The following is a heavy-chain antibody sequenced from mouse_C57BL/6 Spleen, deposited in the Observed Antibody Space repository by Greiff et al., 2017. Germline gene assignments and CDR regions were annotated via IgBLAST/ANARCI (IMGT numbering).Heavy chain of an antibody. D-gene: IGHD1-1*01. Sequence: EVQLVESGEGLVKPGGSLKLSCAASGFTFSSYAMSWVRQTPEKRLEWVAYISSGGDYIYYADTVKGRFTISRDNARNTLYLQMSSLKSEDTAMYYCTRGDYGSPSFAYWGQGTLVTVSA. CDR3: TRGDYGSPSFAY. CDR1: GFTFSSYA. J-gene: IGHJ3*01. V-gene: IGHV5-9-1*02. CDR2: ISSGGDYI.